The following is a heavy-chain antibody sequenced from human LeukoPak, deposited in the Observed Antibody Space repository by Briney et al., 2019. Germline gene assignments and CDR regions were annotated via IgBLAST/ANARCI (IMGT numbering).Heavy chain of an antibody. CDR3: AREGYDFWSEYNWFDP. V-gene: IGHV4-30-2*01. D-gene: IGHD3-3*01. J-gene: IGHJ5*02. CDR1: GGSISSGGYY. CDR2: IYNSGST. Sequence: SETLSLTCTVSGGSISSGGYYWSWIRQPPGKGLEWIGYIYNSGSTYYNPSLKSRVTISVDRSKNQFSLKLSSVTAADTAVYYCAREGYDFWSEYNWFDPWGQGTLVTVSS.